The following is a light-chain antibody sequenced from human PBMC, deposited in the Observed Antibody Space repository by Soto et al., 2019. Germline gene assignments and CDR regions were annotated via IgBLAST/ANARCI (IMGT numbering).Light chain of an antibody. CDR1: SSDVGGYNY. V-gene: IGLV2-8*01. J-gene: IGLJ2*01. CDR3: SSYAGSNTV. CDR2: EVS. Sequence: QSALTQPPSASGSPGQSVTISCTGTSSDVGGYNYVSWYQQHPGKAPKLMIYEVSKRPSGVPDRFSGSKSGNTASLTVSGLQAEDEADYYCSSYAGSNTVFGGGTKHTVL.